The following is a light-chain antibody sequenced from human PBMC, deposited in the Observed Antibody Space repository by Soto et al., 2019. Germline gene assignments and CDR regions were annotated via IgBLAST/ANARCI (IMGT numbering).Light chain of an antibody. CDR1: QSISSW. CDR3: QQYNSYSVT. V-gene: IGKV1-5*01. Sequence: IQMTQSPSTLSASVGDRVTITCRASQSISSWLAWYQQKPGKAPKLLIYDASSLESGVPSRFSGSGSGTEFTLTISSLQPDDFATYYCQQYNSYSVTFGGGTKVDIK. CDR2: DAS. J-gene: IGKJ4*01.